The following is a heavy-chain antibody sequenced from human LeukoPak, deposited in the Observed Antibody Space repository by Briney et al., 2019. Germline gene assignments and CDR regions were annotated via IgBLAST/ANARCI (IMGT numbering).Heavy chain of an antibody. V-gene: IGHV3-33*01. J-gene: IGHJ6*04. CDR3: ARQLPNYYGMDV. Sequence: GGSPRLSCAASGFTFSSYGMHWVRQAPGKGLEWVAVIWYDGSNKYYADSVKGRFTISRDNSKNTLYLQMNSLRAEDTAVYYCARQLPNYYGMDVWGKGTTVTVSS. D-gene: IGHD1-26*01. CDR1: GFTFSSYG. CDR2: IWYDGSNK.